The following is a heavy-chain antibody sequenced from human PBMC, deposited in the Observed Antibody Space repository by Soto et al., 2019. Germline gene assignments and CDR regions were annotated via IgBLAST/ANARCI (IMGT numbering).Heavy chain of an antibody. CDR2: ISSVGTTT. CDR1: GFTISDYY. J-gene: IGHJ6*02. V-gene: IGHV3-11*01. CDR3: AKDQEGSGSNWLGYKYSGMDV. Sequence: GGSLRLSCEASGFTISDYYVSWIRQAPGKGLEWVSYISSVGTTTYYADSVKGRFSISMDNAKNSLYLQMNSLRAEDKAVYFCAKDQEGSGSNWLGYKYSGMDVWGQGNTVTVSS. D-gene: IGHD3-10*01.